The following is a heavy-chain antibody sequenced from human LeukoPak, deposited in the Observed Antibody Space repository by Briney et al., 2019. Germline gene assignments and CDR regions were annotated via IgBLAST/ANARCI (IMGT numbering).Heavy chain of an antibody. Sequence: GRSLRPSCAASGFTFSSYAMHWVRQAPGKGLEWVAVISYDGSNKYYADSVKGRFTISRDNSKNTLFLQMNNLRPEDTAVYYCARDDGVSPTGGHGMDVWGQGTTVTVSS. CDR1: GFTFSSYA. V-gene: IGHV3-30-3*01. J-gene: IGHJ6*01. CDR3: ARDDGVSPTGGHGMDV. CDR2: ISYDGSNK. D-gene: IGHD5-24*01.